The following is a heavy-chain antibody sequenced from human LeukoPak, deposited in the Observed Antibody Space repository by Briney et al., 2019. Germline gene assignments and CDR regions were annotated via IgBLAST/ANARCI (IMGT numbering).Heavy chain of an antibody. J-gene: IGHJ4*02. CDR3: AYSGYSYGFDY. V-gene: IGHV1-46*01. CDR1: GYTFTSYY. CDR2: INPSGGST. D-gene: IGHD5-18*01. Sequence: ASVKVSCRASGYTFTSYYMHWVRQAPGQGLEWMGIINPSGGSTSYAQKFQGRVTMTRDTSTSTVYMELSSLRSEDTAVYYCAYSGYSYGFDYWGQGTLVTVSS.